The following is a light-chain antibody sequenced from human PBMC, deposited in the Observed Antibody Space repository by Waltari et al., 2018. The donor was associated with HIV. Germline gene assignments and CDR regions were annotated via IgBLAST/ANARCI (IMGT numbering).Light chain of an antibody. Sequence: QSVLTQPPSASGTPGQRVPISCSGSSSNIGSNTGNWYQQLPGTAPKLLIYSNNQRPSGIPDRFSGSKSGTSASLAISGLQSEDEADYYCAAWDDSLRGVFGGGTKLTVL. CDR1: SSNIGSNT. V-gene: IGLV1-44*01. J-gene: IGLJ2*01. CDR2: SNN. CDR3: AAWDDSLRGV.